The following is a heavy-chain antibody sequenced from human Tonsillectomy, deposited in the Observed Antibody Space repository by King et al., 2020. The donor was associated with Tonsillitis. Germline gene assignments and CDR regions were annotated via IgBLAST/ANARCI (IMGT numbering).Heavy chain of an antibody. CDR3: AIDPSSTVPTIIGQFDY. D-gene: IGHD2-2*01. Sequence: VQLVQSGGGVVQPGRSLRLSCAASGITFSSYAMHWVRQAPGKGLEWVAVIAYDGSNKHYADSVKGRFTISRDNSKNTLYLEMNSLRGEDTAVYYCAIDPSSTVPTIIGQFDYWGQGTLVTVSS. J-gene: IGHJ4*02. CDR2: IAYDGSNK. V-gene: IGHV3-30*04. CDR1: GITFSSYA.